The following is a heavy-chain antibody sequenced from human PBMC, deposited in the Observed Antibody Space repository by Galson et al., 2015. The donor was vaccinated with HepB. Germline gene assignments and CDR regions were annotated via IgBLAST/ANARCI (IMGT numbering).Heavy chain of an antibody. J-gene: IGHJ5*02. CDR1: GVSISDYY. V-gene: IGHV4-59*12. CDR3: ARLLAGSASGFDP. CDR2: IYYVGST. D-gene: IGHD6-19*01. Sequence: SETLSLTCSVSGVSISDYYWTWIRQPPGKGLEWIGCIYYVGSTKYAPSLRTRVTISLDTSKNQFSLNFSSVTSADTAVYYCARLLAGSASGFDPWGQGTLVTVSS.